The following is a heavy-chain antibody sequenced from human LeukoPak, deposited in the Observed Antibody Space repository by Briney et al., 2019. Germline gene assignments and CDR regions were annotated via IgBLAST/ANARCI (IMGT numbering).Heavy chain of an antibody. Sequence: ASVKVSCKAFGGTFSSYAISWVRQAPGQGLEWMGGIIPIFGTANYAQKFQGRVTITADESTSTAYMELSSLRSEDTAVYYCARARAHCYDSSGYRCDYWGQGTLVTVSS. CDR1: GGTFSSYA. CDR2: IIPIFGTA. CDR3: ARARAHCYDSSGYRCDY. D-gene: IGHD3-22*01. V-gene: IGHV1-69*13. J-gene: IGHJ4*02.